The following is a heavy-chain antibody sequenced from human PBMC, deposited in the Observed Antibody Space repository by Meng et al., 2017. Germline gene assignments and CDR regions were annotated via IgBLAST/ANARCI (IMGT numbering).Heavy chain of an antibody. D-gene: IGHD3-10*01. J-gene: IGHJ4*02. CDR3: ARGYGGLDF. CDR1: GGSVSSGGYS. V-gene: IGHV4-30-2*01. Sequence: QLQLQESGSGLVKPSQTLSLTCAVSGGSVSSGGYSWNWIRQPPGKGLEWIGYIFHSGTTYYNPSLESRVTISIDTSKNQFSLKVTSATAADTAVYYCARGYGGLDFRGQGTLVTVSS. CDR2: IFHSGTT.